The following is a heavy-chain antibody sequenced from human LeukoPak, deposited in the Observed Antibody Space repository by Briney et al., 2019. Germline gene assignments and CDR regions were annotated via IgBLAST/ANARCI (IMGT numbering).Heavy chain of an antibody. CDR2: FSCSGGKT. Sequence: GGSMRLFCAASGITISSYAMSWVRQAPGMGLERGSGFSCSGGKTIYADSVKGRFTNSKDNSKNTMFLQMNSLRAEDTAVYYCAKELSGGWPFDYWGQGALVTVSS. J-gene: IGHJ4*02. D-gene: IGHD6-19*01. V-gene: IGHV3-23*01. CDR1: GITISSYA. CDR3: AKELSGGWPFDY.